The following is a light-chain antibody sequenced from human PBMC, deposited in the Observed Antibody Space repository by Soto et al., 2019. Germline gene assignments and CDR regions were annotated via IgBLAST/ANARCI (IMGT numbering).Light chain of an antibody. V-gene: IGKV3-11*01. CDR3: QQRRNWPRT. CDR1: QSVSNS. J-gene: IGKJ2*01. CDR2: DAS. Sequence: EIVLTQSPATLSLSPGERATLSCRASQSVSNSLVWFQQKPGQAPRLLIYDASNRATDIPARFNGSGSGTDFTLTISSLEPEDLAVYYCQQRRNWPRTFGQGTKLEIK.